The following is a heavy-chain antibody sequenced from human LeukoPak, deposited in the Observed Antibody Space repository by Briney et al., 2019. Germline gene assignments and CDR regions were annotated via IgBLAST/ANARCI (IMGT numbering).Heavy chain of an antibody. J-gene: IGHJ4*02. CDR2: ISGSGGST. D-gene: IGHD6-13*01. V-gene: IGHV3-23*01. Sequence: GGSLRLSCAASGFTFSSYAMSWVRQAPGKGLEWVSAISGSGGSTYYADSVKGRFTISRDNSKNTLYLQMSSLRAEDTAVYYCAKNSQSYSSSWDDYWGQGTLVTVSS. CDR1: GFTFSSYA. CDR3: AKNSQSYSSSWDDY.